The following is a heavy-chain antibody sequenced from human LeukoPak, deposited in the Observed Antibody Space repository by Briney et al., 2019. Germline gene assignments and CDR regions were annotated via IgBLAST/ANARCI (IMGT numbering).Heavy chain of an antibody. Sequence: ASVKVSCKASGYTLTNYYMHRVRQAPGQGLEWMGIINPSGGSTSYAQKFQGRVTMTRDTSTSTVYMELSSLRSEDTAVYYCARAVSVDQLLFGIDYWGQGTLVTVSS. CDR1: GYTLTNYY. CDR3: ARAVSVDQLLFGIDY. CDR2: INPSGGST. D-gene: IGHD2-2*01. V-gene: IGHV1-46*01. J-gene: IGHJ4*02.